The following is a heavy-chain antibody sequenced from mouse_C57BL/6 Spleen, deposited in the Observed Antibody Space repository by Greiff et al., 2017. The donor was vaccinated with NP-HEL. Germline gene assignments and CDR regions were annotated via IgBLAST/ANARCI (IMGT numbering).Heavy chain of an antibody. Sequence: DVKLVESGGGLVQPGGSLSLSCAASGFTFTDYYMSWVRQPPGKALEWLGFIRNKANGYTTEYSASVKGRFTISRANYQSILYLQMNALRAEDSATYYCARSSYGSSQGYFDDWGTGTTVTVSS. CDR2: IRNKANGYTT. D-gene: IGHD1-1*01. CDR1: GFTFTDYY. CDR3: ARSSYGSSQGYFDD. V-gene: IGHV7-3*01. J-gene: IGHJ1*03.